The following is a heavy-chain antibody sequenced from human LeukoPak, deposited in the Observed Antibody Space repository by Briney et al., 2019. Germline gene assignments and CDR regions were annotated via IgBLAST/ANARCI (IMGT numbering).Heavy chain of an antibody. V-gene: IGHV1-8*01. CDR3: ARAHSLLRFRGRMYYFDY. Sequence: ASVKVSCKASGYTFTSYDINWVRQATGQGLEWMGWMNPNSGNTGYAQKFQGRVTMTRNTSISTAYMELSSLRSEDTAVYYCARAHSLLRFRGRMYYFDYWGQGTLVTVSS. D-gene: IGHD3-10*01. CDR2: MNPNSGNT. CDR1: GYTFTSYD. J-gene: IGHJ4*02.